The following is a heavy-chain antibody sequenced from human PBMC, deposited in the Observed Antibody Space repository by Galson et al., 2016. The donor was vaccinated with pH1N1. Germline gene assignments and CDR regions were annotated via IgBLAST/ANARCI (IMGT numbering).Heavy chain of an antibody. V-gene: IGHV4-61*02. Sequence: PSLTCTVSGVSVNSPTYYWSWIRQPAGKGLEWTGRFHTSGSTNYKPSLNSRVTISLDASNNQFSLKLTSVTAADTAVYYCAREADSSDSTGYYYKTFDYWGQGILVTVSS. J-gene: IGHJ4*02. CDR1: GVSVNSPTYY. CDR3: AREADSSDSTGYYYKTFDY. CDR2: FHTSGST. D-gene: IGHD3-22*01.